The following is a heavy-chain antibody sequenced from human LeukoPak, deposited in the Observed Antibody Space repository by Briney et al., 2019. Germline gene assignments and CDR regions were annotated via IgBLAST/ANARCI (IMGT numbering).Heavy chain of an antibody. D-gene: IGHD2-8*02. J-gene: IGHJ6*02. CDR3: ASLYCTASSCFGPYYYYGMDV. V-gene: IGHV1-24*01. CDR2: FDPEKCER. CDR1: GYTLSELS. Sequence: ASVKVSCKVSGYTLSELSMHWVRQAPGKGLEWMGGFDPEKCERIYAQKFQGRVTMTEDTSTDTAYMEMSGLRFDVTAVYYCASLYCTASSCFGPYYYYGMDVWGPGTTVTVSS.